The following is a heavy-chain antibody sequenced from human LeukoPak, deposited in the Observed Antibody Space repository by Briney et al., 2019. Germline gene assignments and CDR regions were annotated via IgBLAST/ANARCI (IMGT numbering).Heavy chain of an antibody. CDR3: ACLHGSGSYHSLLHNTLDV. D-gene: IGHD3-10*01. V-gene: IGHV4-34*01. CDR2: IYHSGAT. CDR1: GGSFTDNY. J-gene: IGHJ6*04. Sequence: KPSETLSLTCDVDGGSFTDNYWSRIRQAPGKGLEWIGEIYHSGATNYNPSLDSRVTLSVDSSKSQFSLKLTSVTAADTAVYYCACLHGSGSYHSLLHNTLDVWGTGTTVTVSS.